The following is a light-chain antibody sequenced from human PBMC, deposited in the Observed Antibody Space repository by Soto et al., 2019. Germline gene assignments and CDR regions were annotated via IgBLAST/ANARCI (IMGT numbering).Light chain of an antibody. CDR3: QQYGRSPWP. J-gene: IGKJ1*01. V-gene: IGKV1-9*01. Sequence: IQLTQYPCSLSASVGDRVTVTCRASEDISSYLVWYQQGPGAAPKLLIYAASALHSGVPSRFSGSGSGTDFTLTIISLHPEDFSVYFCQQYGRSPWPFGQGTNVDI. CDR2: AAS. CDR1: EDISSY.